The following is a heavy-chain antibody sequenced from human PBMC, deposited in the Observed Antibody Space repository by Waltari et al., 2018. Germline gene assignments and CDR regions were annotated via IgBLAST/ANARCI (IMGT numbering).Heavy chain of an antibody. D-gene: IGHD4-17*01. CDR2: IYYSGST. CDR3: ARDDYGDYGGGMDV. Sequence: QVQLQESGPGLVKPSATLSLPCTVSGGSISSYYWSWLRQPPGKGLEWIGYIYYSGSTNYNPSLKSRVTISVDTSKNQFSLKLSSVTAADTAVYYCARDDYGDYGGGMDVWGQGTTVTVSS. J-gene: IGHJ6*02. CDR1: GGSISSYY. V-gene: IGHV4-59*01.